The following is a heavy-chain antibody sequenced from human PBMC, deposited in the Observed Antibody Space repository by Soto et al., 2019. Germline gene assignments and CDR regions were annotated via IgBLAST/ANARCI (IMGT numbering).Heavy chain of an antibody. J-gene: IGHJ6*03. V-gene: IGHV1-18*01. D-gene: IGHD6-25*01. CDR2: ISGDNGNT. Sequence: QVQLVQSGPEVKKPGASVKVSCKASGYTFSSYGISWVRQAPGQGFEWMAWISGDNGNTNFAQRFQGRVTMTTDTGTSPEYMELRSLRSGDTAVYYCARSDQAANGNAIGNPYGYYIDVWGEGKTVTVSS. CDR1: GYTFSSYG. CDR3: ARSDQAANGNAIGNPYGYYIDV.